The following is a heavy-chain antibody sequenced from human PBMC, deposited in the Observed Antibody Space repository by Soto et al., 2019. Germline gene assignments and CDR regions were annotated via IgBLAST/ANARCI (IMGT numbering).Heavy chain of an antibody. V-gene: IGHV5-51*01. CDR1: GYSFTSYW. CDR2: IYPGDSDT. Sequence: GESLKISCNGSGYSFTSYWIGWVRQMPGKGLEWMGIIYPGDSDTRYSPSFQGQVTISADKSISTAYLQWSSLKASDTAMYYCARQDYYGSGSYYYYMDVWGKGTTVTVSS. J-gene: IGHJ6*03. D-gene: IGHD3-10*01. CDR3: ARQDYYGSGSYYYYMDV.